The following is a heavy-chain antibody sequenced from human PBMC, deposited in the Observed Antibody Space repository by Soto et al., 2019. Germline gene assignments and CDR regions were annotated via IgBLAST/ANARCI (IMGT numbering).Heavy chain of an antibody. V-gene: IGHV1-18*01. Sequence: QVQLVQSGAEVKKPGASVKVSCKASGYTFTSYGISWVRQAPGQGLEWMGWISAYNGNTNYAQKLQGRVTMTTDTSTSTAYMELRSLRSDDTAVYYCARDSRYSSSWYADYYYYGMDVWGQGTTVTVSS. CDR1: GYTFTSYG. CDR2: ISAYNGNT. D-gene: IGHD6-13*01. J-gene: IGHJ6*02. CDR3: ARDSRYSSSWYADYYYYGMDV.